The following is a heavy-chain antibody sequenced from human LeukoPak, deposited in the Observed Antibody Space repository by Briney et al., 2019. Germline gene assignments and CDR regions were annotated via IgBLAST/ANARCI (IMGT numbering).Heavy chain of an antibody. CDR3: ASQGELAIDY. D-gene: IGHD1-26*01. CDR2: IYNTGRT. CDR1: GGSITNYY. J-gene: IGHJ4*02. V-gene: IGHV4-59*08. Sequence: KASETLSLTCSVSGGSITNYYWSWIRQSPGKGLEWIGFIYNTGRTNYNPSLQSRVTMSIDTSKNQFSLKLSSVTAADTAVYYCASQGELAIDYWGQGTLVTVSS.